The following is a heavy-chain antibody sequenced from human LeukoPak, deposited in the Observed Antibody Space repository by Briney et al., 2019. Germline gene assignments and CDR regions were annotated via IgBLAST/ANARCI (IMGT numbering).Heavy chain of an antibody. CDR1: GFTFSSYA. V-gene: IGHV3-30*04. CDR2: ISYDGSNK. J-gene: IGHJ6*02. D-gene: IGHD3-16*01. CDR3: ARALGGYYYYGMDV. Sequence: GRSLRLSCAASGFTFSSYAMHWVRQAPGKGLEWVAVISYDGSNKYYADSVKGRFTISRDNSKNTLYLQMSSLRAEDTAVYYCARALGGYYYYGMDVWGQGTTVTVSS.